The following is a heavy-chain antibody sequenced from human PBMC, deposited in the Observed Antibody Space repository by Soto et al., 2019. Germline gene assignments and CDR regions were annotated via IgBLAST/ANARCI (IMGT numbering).Heavy chain of an antibody. CDR2: SHYSGSN. J-gene: IGHJ4*02. D-gene: IGHD6-19*01. CDR1: GGSISSSSYY. CDR3: PLHLAGYRRGLDY. Sequence: QLPLQESGPGLVKPSETLSLTCTVSGGSISSSSYYWGWIRQPPGKGLEWIGSSHYSGSNSYNPSLNSRLTTPADPPKHHFSLHLSSVTAAAPAVYYCPLHLAGYRRGLDYWGQPTLVTLSS. V-gene: IGHV4-39*02.